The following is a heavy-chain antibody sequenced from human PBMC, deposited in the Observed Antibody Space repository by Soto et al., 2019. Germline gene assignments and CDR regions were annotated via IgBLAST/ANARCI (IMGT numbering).Heavy chain of an antibody. CDR2: ISGSGGNT. J-gene: IGHJ4*02. D-gene: IGHD5-12*01. Sequence: EVPLLESGGGLVQPGGSLRLSCAASGFTFSTYGMSWVRQAPGKGLEWVSGISGSGGNTYYADSVKGRFTISRDNSKNTLYLQMNSLRAEDTAIYYCAKGSVEMATNAYFDYWGQGTLVTVSS. CDR3: AKGSVEMATNAYFDY. CDR1: GFTFSTYG. V-gene: IGHV3-23*01.